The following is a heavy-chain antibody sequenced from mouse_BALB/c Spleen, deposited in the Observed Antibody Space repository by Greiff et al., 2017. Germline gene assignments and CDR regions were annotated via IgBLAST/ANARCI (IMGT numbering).Heavy chain of an antibody. CDR1: GYTFTSYW. J-gene: IGHJ4*01. CDR3: ARGSYAMDY. Sequence: VQLQESGAELARPGASVKLSCKASGYTFTSYWMQWVKQRPGQGLEWIGAIYPGDGDTRYTQKFKGKATLTADKSSSTAYMQLSSLASEDSAVYYCARGSYAMDYWGQGTSVTVSS. CDR2: IYPGDGDT. V-gene: IGHV1-87*01.